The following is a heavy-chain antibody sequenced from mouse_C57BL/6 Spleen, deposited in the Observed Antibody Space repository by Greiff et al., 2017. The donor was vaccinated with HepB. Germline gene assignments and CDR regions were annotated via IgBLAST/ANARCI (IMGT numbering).Heavy chain of an antibody. D-gene: IGHD1-1*01. V-gene: IGHV1-18*01. CDR1: GYTFTDYN. Sequence: EVQLQQSGPELVKPGASVKIPCKASGYTFTDYNMDWVKQSHGKSLEWIGDINPNNGGTIYNQKFKGKATLTVDKSSSTAYMELRSLTSEDTAVYYCARGSYYGSSYSYWYFDVWGTGTTVTVSS. CDR3: ARGSYYGSSYSYWYFDV. CDR2: INPNNGGT. J-gene: IGHJ1*03.